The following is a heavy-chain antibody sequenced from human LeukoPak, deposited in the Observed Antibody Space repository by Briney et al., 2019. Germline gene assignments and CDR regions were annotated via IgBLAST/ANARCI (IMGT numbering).Heavy chain of an antibody. CDR1: GDIVSSNSVA. CDR3: VRGGGPVVANLDY. J-gene: IGHJ4*02. D-gene: IGHD3-22*01. CDR2: TYYRSKWYN. Sequence: SQTLSLTCAISGDIVSSNSVAWNWIRQSPSRGLEWLGRTYYRSKWYNDYAVSLKNRITIKPDTSKNQLSLRLNSVTPEDTAVYYCVRGGGPVVANLDYWGQGTLVTVSS. V-gene: IGHV6-1*01.